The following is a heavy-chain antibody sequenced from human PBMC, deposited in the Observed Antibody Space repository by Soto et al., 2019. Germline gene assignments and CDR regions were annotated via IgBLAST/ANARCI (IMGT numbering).Heavy chain of an antibody. D-gene: IGHD3-16*02. V-gene: IGHV4-59*01. Sequence: SETLSLTCTVSGGSISSYYWSWIRQPPGKGLEWIGYIYYSGSTNYNPSLKSRVTISVDTSKNQFSLKLSSVTAADTAVFYCARTSKYFDCVWGSYRPFNWFDPWGQGTLVTVSS. CDR1: GGSISSYY. CDR3: ARTSKYFDCVWGSYRPFNWFDP. J-gene: IGHJ5*02. CDR2: IYYSGST.